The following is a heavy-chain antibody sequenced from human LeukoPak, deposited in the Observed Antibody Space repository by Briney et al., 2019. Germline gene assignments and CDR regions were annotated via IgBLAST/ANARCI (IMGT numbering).Heavy chain of an antibody. CDR3: ARVDVVAARYYYYYMDV. Sequence: ASVKVSCKASGYTFTSYGISWVRRAPGQGLEWMGWISAYNGNTNYAQKLQGRVTMTTDTSTSTAYMELRSLRSDDTAVYYCARVDVVAARYYYYYMDVWGKGTTVTVSS. J-gene: IGHJ6*03. CDR2: ISAYNGNT. V-gene: IGHV1-18*01. D-gene: IGHD2-2*01. CDR1: GYTFTSYG.